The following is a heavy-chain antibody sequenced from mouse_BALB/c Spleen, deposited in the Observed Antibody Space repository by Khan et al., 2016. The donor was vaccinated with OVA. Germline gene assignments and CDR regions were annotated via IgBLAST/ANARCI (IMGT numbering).Heavy chain of an antibody. CDR3: PRGGYGGFAY. V-gene: IGHV1-85*01. CDR2: IFPGDGST. CDR1: GYTFTSYD. J-gene: IGHJ3*01. Sequence: QVQLQQSGAELVKPGTSVKLSCKASGYTFTSYDINWVRQRPEQGLDWSGWIFPGDGSTKYNEKFKGKATLTTEKSYSTAYMQLRRLTSEDSAVYFCPRGGYGGFAYWGQATLVTVSA. D-gene: IGHD2-14*01.